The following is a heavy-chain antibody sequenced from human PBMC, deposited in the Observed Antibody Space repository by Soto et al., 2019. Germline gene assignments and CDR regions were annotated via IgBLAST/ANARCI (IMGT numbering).Heavy chain of an antibody. Sequence: PSETQALTCAVSGYSIRSGYDWGWIRQPPGKGLEWIGSIYHSGSTYYNPSLKSRVTISVDTSKNQFSLKLSSVTAADTAVYYCARGIGAVAGSSVGADYYYYYGMDVWGQGTTVTVSS. D-gene: IGHD6-19*01. CDR1: GYSIRSGYD. CDR2: IYHSGST. V-gene: IGHV4-38-2*01. J-gene: IGHJ6*02. CDR3: ARGIGAVAGSSVGADYYYYYGMDV.